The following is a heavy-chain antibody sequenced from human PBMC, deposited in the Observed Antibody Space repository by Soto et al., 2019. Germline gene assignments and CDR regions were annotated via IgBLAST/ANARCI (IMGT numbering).Heavy chain of an antibody. D-gene: IGHD2-2*03. Sequence: ESLKISCKTYGYSFISYWVAWVRQNPGKGLEWMGTFYPGDSTSTYSPSFQGQVTISVDKSISTAYLHLSSLKASDTAMYYCARIIGYCRNNDCSWTFDIWGQGTTVTVSS. CDR3: ARIIGYCRNNDCSWTFDI. CDR1: GYSFISYW. V-gene: IGHV5-51*01. CDR2: FYPGDSTS. J-gene: IGHJ3*02.